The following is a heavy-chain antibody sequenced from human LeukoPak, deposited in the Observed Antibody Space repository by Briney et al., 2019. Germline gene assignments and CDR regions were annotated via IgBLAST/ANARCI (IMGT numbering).Heavy chain of an antibody. D-gene: IGHD2-21*02. V-gene: IGHV4-31*03. Sequence: SETLSLTCTVSGDSISSGGYYWSWIRQRPGQGLEWIGYIYYSGNSYYSPSLKSRLTISVDTSKNQFSLKLTSVTAADTAVYYCSGSDCYSYSPYDSWGQGTLVAVSS. J-gene: IGHJ4*02. CDR1: GDSISSGGYY. CDR2: IYYSGNS. CDR3: SGSDCYSYSPYDS.